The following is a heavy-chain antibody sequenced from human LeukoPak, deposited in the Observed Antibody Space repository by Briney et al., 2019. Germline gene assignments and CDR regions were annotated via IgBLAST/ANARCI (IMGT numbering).Heavy chain of an antibody. J-gene: IGHJ4*02. CDR1: GGTFSSYA. CDR2: IIPIFGTA. Sequence: SVKVSCKASGGTFSSYAISWVRRAPGQGLEWMGRIIPIFGTANYAQKFQGRVTITTDESTSTAYMELSSLRSEDTAVYYCARDMACSGGSCYVGFDYWGQGTLVTVSS. D-gene: IGHD2-15*01. CDR3: ARDMACSGGSCYVGFDY. V-gene: IGHV1-69*05.